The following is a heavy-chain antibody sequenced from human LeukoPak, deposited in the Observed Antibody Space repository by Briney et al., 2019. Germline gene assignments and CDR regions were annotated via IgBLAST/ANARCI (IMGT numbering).Heavy chain of an antibody. V-gene: IGHV4-34*01. Sequence: KPSETLSLTCAVYGGSFSGYYYNWIRQPPGKGLEWIGQIYHSGSTNYNPSLKSRVTISLDKSKNQFSLELTSVTAADTAVYYCARSFRYSGYDYYFDPWGQGTLVTVSS. J-gene: IGHJ5*02. CDR3: ARSFRYSGYDYYFDP. CDR2: IYHSGST. CDR1: GGSFSGYY. D-gene: IGHD5-12*01.